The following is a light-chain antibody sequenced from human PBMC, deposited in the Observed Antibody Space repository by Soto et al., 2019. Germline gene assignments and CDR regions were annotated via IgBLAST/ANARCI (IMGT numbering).Light chain of an antibody. CDR1: QSVSNY. J-gene: IGKJ1*01. Sequence: DIQMTQSPSSLSASVGDRVTITCRASQSVSNYLNWYRQLPGKAPTLLIYSTSTLQSGVPSRFSGSGSGTDFTLTISGLQPEDVATYFCQQSYSSPQTFGQGTKVEIK. CDR3: QQSYSSPQT. CDR2: STS. V-gene: IGKV1-39*01.